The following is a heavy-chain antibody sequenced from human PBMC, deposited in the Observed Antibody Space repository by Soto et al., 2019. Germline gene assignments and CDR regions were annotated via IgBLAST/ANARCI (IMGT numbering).Heavy chain of an antibody. CDR3: ADVTTDEYFQH. D-gene: IGHD4-17*01. Sequence: SETLSLTCAVYGGSFSGYDWSWIRQPPGKGLEWIGEINHSGSTNYNPSLKSRVTISVDTSKNQFSLKLSSVTAADTAVYYCADVTTDEYFQHWGQGTLVTVSS. V-gene: IGHV4-34*09. CDR2: INHSGST. J-gene: IGHJ1*01. CDR1: GGSFSGYD.